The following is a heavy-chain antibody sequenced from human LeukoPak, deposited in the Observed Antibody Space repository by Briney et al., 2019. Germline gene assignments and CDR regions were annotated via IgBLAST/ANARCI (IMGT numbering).Heavy chain of an antibody. Sequence: TGGSLRLSCAASGFTFSSYEMKWVRQAPGKGLEWVSYISSSGSTIYYADSVKGRFTISRDNAKNSLYLQMNSLRAEDTAVHYCARVPRWYVIDYWGQRTLVTVSS. CDR2: ISSSGSTI. V-gene: IGHV3-48*03. D-gene: IGHD4-23*01. J-gene: IGHJ4*02. CDR1: GFTFSSYE. CDR3: ARVPRWYVIDY.